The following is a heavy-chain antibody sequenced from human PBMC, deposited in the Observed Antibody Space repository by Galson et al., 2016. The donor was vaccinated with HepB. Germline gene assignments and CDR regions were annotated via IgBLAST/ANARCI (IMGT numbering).Heavy chain of an antibody. CDR1: GGSISSNSHY. CDR3: ARVGVSYSDY. CDR2: IHYTGST. Sequence: ETLSLTCTVSGGSISSNSHYWVWFRQPPGKGLEWIGSIHYTGSTYYNPSLKSRVTISVATSKNQFSLKLSSVTAADTAVYYCARVGVSYSDYWGQGTLVTVSS. D-gene: IGHD2-8*01. V-gene: IGHV4-39*01. J-gene: IGHJ4*02.